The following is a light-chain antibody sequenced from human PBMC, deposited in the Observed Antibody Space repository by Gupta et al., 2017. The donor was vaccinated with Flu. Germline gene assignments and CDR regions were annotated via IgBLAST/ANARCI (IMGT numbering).Light chain of an antibody. CDR2: DDS. Sequence: YVLTQPPSVSVAPGQTARVTCGGNNIGSKSVHWYQQKPGQAPVLVVNDDSDRPSGIPERFSGSNSGNTATLTISRVEVGDEADYFCHVLDISNDHNVFGTGTKVTVL. V-gene: IGLV3-21*02. CDR3: HVLDISNDHNV. CDR1: NIGSKS. J-gene: IGLJ1*01.